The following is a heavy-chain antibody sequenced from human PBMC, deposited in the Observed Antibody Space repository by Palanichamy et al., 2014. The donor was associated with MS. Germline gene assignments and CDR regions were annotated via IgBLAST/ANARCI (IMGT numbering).Heavy chain of an antibody. J-gene: IGHJ4*02. Sequence: EVQLVESGGGLVQPGGSLRLSCAASGFSFSNTRMHWVRQAPGKGLVWVSRINKDGSTSYADSVKGRFTISRDNAKDTLYLQMNSLRAEDTAVYYCARDYYHSIDYWGQGTLVTVSS. CDR2: INKDGST. V-gene: IGHV3-74*01. D-gene: IGHD3-22*01. CDR1: GFSFSNTR. CDR3: ARDYYHSIDY.